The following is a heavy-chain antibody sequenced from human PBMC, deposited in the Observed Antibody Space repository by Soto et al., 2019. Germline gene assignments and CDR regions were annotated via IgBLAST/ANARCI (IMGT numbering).Heavy chain of an antibody. CDR3: ATGYGSGSYYLPLDY. CDR2: FDPEDGET. Sequence: ASVKVSCKVSGYTLTELSMHWVRQAPGKGLEWMGGFDPEDGETIYAQKFQGRVTMTEDTSTDTAYMELSSLRSEDTAVYYCATGYGSGSYYLPLDYWGQGTLVTVSS. CDR1: GYTLTELS. V-gene: IGHV1-24*01. J-gene: IGHJ4*02. D-gene: IGHD3-10*01.